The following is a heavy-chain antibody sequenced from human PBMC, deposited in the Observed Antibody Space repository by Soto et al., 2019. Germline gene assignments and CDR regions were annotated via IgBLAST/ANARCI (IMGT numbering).Heavy chain of an antibody. V-gene: IGHV5-10-1*01. CDR2: IEPSDSYT. CDR3: ARWADDDSWFNL. J-gene: IGHJ5*02. Sequence: PGESLKISCKGSAYTFTSYWISWVRQMPGKGLEWMGRIEPSDSYTNYSPSLQGYVTISVDKSVSTAYLHWGSLKASDTAMYYCARWADDDSWFNLWGQGTLVTVSS. CDR1: AYTFTSYW. D-gene: IGHD3-22*01.